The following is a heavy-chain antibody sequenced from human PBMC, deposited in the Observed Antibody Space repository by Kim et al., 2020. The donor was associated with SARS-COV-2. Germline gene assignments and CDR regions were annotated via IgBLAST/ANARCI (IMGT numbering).Heavy chain of an antibody. J-gene: IGHJ6*02. D-gene: IGHD2-15*01. CDR1: GYTFTSYG. CDR2: ISAYNGNT. Sequence: ASVKVCCKASGYTFTSYGISWGRQAPGQGLEWMGWISAYNGNTNYAQKLQGRVTMTTDTSTSTAYMELRSLRSDDTAVYYCARDLGRIAYYYGMDVWGQGTTVTVSS. V-gene: IGHV1-18*01. CDR3: ARDLGRIAYYYGMDV.